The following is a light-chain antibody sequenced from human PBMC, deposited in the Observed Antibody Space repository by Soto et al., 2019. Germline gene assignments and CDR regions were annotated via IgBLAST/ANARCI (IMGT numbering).Light chain of an antibody. J-gene: IGLJ1*01. CDR3: CSYGGSYV. V-gene: IGLV2-23*02. Sequence: QSALTQPASVSGSPGQSITISCTGTSSDVGSYNLVSWYQQHPGKAPKVMIYEVSKRPPGVSNRFSGSKSGNTASLTISGLQAEDEADYYCCSYGGSYVFGPGTKVTVL. CDR1: SSDVGSYNL. CDR2: EVS.